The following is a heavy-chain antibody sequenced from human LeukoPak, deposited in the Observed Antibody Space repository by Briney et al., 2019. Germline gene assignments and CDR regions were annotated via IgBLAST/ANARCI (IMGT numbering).Heavy chain of an antibody. CDR2: IYYSGST. CDR1: GGSISSSSYY. J-gene: IGHJ5*02. D-gene: IGHD2-2*02. Sequence: SETLSLTCTVSGGSISSSSYYWGWIRQPPGKGLEWIGSIYYSGSTYYNPSLKSRVTISVDTSKNQFSLKLSSVTAADTAVYYCARDRILFCSSTSCYIDPWGQGTLVTVSS. CDR3: ARDRILFCSSTSCYIDP. V-gene: IGHV4-39*07.